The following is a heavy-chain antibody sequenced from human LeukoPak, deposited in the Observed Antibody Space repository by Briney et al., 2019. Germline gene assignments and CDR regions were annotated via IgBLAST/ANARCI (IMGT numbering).Heavy chain of an antibody. CDR1: GFTFTNAW. CDR2: IKSKTDGGTT. D-gene: IGHD1-1*01. CDR3: TRCGSRNYFGLDV. J-gene: IGHJ6*02. V-gene: IGHV3-15*01. Sequence: GGSLRLSCAASGFTFTNAWMSWVRQAPGKGLEWVGLIKSKTDGGTTDYAAPVKGRFTISRDDSRSSLYLQMNSLQTDDTAVYFCTRCGSRNYFGLDVWGQGTTVTVSS.